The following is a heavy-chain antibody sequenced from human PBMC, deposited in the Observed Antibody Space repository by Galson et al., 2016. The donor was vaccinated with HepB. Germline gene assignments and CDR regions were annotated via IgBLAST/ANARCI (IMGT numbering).Heavy chain of an antibody. CDR2: IHYSGST. V-gene: IGHV4-31*03. CDR1: GFSLSTSGVG. CDR3: ARDKNERGDSYGHFDD. Sequence: LVKPTQTLTLTCTFSGFSLSTSGVGVSWIRQHPGKGLEWIGYIHYSGSTYYNPSLESRVSISVDTSKNQFSLKLSSVTAADTAVYYCARDKNERGDSYGHFDDWGQGALATVSS. D-gene: IGHD5-18*01. J-gene: IGHJ4*02.